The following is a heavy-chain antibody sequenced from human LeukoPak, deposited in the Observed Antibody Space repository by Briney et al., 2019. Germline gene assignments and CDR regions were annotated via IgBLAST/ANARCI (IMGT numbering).Heavy chain of an antibody. CDR1: EFSFSTYW. D-gene: IGHD3-22*01. V-gene: IGHV3-7*01. Sequence: PGRSLRLSCAASEFSFSTYWMSWVRYAPGKGLEWVANIKPDGSEKSYVDSVKGRFTISRDNAMNSLYLQMSGLRAEDTAVYYCARLSPVTMIVVSYWYFDLWGRGTLVTVSS. CDR2: IKPDGSEK. CDR3: ARLSPVTMIVVSYWYFDL. J-gene: IGHJ2*01.